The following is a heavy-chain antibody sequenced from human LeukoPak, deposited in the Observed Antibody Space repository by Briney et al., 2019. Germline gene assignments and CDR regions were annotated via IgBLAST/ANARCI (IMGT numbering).Heavy chain of an antibody. J-gene: IGHJ4*02. CDR2: IDSSSSYI. V-gene: IGHV3-21*01. CDR3: ARGPHGGFVIIPTEF. CDR1: GLTFSSYV. Sequence: GGSLRLSCAASGLTFSSYVMSWVRQAPGKGLEWVSSIDSSSSYIYYADSVKGRFTISRANAKNSLFLQMNSLRAEDTAVYYCARGPHGGFVIIPTEFWGQGTLVTVSS. D-gene: IGHD3-3*01.